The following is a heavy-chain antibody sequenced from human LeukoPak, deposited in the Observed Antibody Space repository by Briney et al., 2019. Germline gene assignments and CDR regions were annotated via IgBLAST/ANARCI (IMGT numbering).Heavy chain of an antibody. D-gene: IGHD3-3*01. Sequence: SETLSLTCAVYGGSFSGYYWSWIRQPPGKGLEWIGEINHSGSTNYNPSLKSRVTISVDTSENQFSLKLSSVTAADTAVYYCARERKGPYDFWSGYYSYFDYWGQGTLVTVSS. CDR3: ARERKGPYDFWSGYYSYFDY. CDR1: GGSFSGYY. J-gene: IGHJ4*02. V-gene: IGHV4-34*01. CDR2: INHSGST.